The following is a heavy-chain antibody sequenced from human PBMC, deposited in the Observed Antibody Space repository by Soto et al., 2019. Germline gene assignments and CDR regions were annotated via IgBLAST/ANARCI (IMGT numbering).Heavy chain of an antibody. D-gene: IGHD5-12*01. CDR3: AKRGQEATRGWSDS. V-gene: IGHV3-23*01. J-gene: IGHJ5*01. Sequence: EVLLLESGGGLAQPGGSLRLSCAASGFNFNIYAMSWVRQCPGKGLEWVSAISGSGGDTYYADSVRGLFTLPRDNSKNTQYLQVNSLKDEDTAVYYCAKRGQEATRGWSDSWGQGTLVTVS. CDR1: GFNFNIYA. CDR2: ISGSGGDT.